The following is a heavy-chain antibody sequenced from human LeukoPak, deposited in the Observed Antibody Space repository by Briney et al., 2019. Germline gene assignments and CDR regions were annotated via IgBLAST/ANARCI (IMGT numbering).Heavy chain of an antibody. CDR3: ARPYSGYYYGMDV. CDR1: GFTVSSNY. D-gene: IGHD1-26*01. Sequence: GGSLRLSCAASGFTVSSNYMSWVRQAPGKGLEWVSVIYSGGSTYYADSVKGRFTISRDNSKNTLYLQMNSLRAEDTAVYYCARPYSGYYYGMDVWGQGTTVTVSS. J-gene: IGHJ6*02. CDR2: IYSGGST. V-gene: IGHV3-66*01.